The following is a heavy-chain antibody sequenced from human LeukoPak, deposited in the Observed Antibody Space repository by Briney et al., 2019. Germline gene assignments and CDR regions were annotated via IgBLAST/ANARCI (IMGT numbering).Heavy chain of an antibody. CDR2: MNPNSGNT. V-gene: IGHV1-8*01. CDR3: ARQAIVAAGTGSAKLLYYYYYMDV. CDR1: VYTFTSYD. D-gene: IGHD6-13*01. Sequence: GASVTVSFTSSVYTFTSYDINWVRQATGQGLEWMGWMNPNSGNTGYAQKFQGRVTITRNTSISTAYMELSSQRSEDRTVIYFARQAIVAAGTGSAKLLYYYYYMDVWGKGTTVTVSS. J-gene: IGHJ6*03.